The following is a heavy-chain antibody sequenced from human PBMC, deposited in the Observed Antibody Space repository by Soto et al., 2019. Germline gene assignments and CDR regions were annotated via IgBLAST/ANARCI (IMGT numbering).Heavy chain of an antibody. D-gene: IGHD1-26*01. J-gene: IGHJ4*02. Sequence: SLRLSCAASGFTFTNYAMSWVRQAPGKGLEWVSAISGSGGSTYYADSVKGRFTISRDNSENTLSLQLSSLRVEDTAVYFCAKEEATLAPLFDYWGQGALVTVSS. V-gene: IGHV3-23*01. CDR1: GFTFTNYA. CDR2: ISGSGGST. CDR3: AKEEATLAPLFDY.